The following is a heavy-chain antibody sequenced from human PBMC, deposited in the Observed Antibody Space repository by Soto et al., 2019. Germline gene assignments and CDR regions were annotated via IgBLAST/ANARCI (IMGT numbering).Heavy chain of an antibody. CDR2: IYYSGGT. Sequence: SETLSLTCAVSGGSISSYYWSWIRQPPGKGLEWIGYIYYSGGTNYNPSLKSRVTISVDTSKNQFSLKLSSVTAADTAVYYCARRLPYDSSGYVRFDYWGQGTLVTVSS. J-gene: IGHJ4*02. CDR1: GGSISSYY. D-gene: IGHD3-22*01. V-gene: IGHV4-59*01. CDR3: ARRLPYDSSGYVRFDY.